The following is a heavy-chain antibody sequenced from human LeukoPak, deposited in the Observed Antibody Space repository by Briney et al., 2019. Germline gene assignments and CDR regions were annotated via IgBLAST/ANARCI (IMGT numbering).Heavy chain of an antibody. Sequence: GSVTLCCAASGFTFSSYWMHWVCQVPGKGLEWVATTNQDGGAEYYVDSVKGRFTISRDNAKNSPYLQMNSLRVEDTAVYYCAREDRGSSGGYPGPDYWGHGSLVTVSS. CDR3: AREDRGSSGGYPGPDY. J-gene: IGHJ4*01. D-gene: IGHD1-1*01. CDR2: TNQDGGAE. V-gene: IGHV3-7*05. CDR1: GFTFSSYW.